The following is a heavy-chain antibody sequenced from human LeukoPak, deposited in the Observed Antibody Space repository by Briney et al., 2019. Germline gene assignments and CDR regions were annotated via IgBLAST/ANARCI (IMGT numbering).Heavy chain of an antibody. D-gene: IGHD6-13*01. CDR1: GFTFSNYW. CDR3: ARVPPYSSSWSPTLDY. Sequence: GGSLRLSCAASGFTFSNYWMHWVRQAPGKGLVWVSRIFSDGSSTSYADSVKGRFTISRDNAKNTLYLQMNSPRAEDTAVYYCARVPPYSSSWSPTLDYWGQGTLVTVSS. V-gene: IGHV3-74*01. CDR2: IFSDGSST. J-gene: IGHJ4*02.